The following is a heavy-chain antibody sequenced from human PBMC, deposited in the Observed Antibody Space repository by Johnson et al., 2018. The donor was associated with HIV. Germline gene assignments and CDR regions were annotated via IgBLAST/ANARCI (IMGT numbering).Heavy chain of an antibody. Sequence: VQLVESGGGLIQPGGSLRLSCAASGFTVSSNYMSWVRQAPGKGLEWVSAISGSGGSTYYADSVKGRFTISRDNSKNTLYLQMNSLRAEETAVYYCAKGRMGVAGFDAFDIWGQGTMVTVSS. J-gene: IGHJ3*02. CDR2: ISGSGGST. V-gene: IGHV3-23*04. D-gene: IGHD6-13*01. CDR3: AKGRMGVAGFDAFDI. CDR1: GFTVSSNY.